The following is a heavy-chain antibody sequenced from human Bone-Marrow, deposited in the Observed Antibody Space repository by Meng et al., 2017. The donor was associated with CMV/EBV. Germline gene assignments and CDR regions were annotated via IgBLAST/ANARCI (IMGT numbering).Heavy chain of an antibody. Sequence: GGSLRLSCAASGFTFSSYSMNWVRQAPGKGLEWVSSISSSSSYIYYADSVKGRFTISRDNAQNSLYLQMNSLRAEETAVYYCARGPRFVVVPARQFYYYYGMDVWGQGTTVTVSS. CDR2: ISSSSSYI. J-gene: IGHJ6*02. V-gene: IGHV3-21*01. CDR3: ARGPRFVVVPARQFYYYYGMDV. CDR1: GFTFSSYS. D-gene: IGHD2-2*01.